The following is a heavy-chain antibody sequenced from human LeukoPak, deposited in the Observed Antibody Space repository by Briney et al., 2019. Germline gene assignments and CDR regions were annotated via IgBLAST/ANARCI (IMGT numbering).Heavy chain of an antibody. CDR2: IYYSGST. V-gene: IGHV4-39*07. CDR1: GASFNSSSHY. Sequence: PSETLSLTCTVSGASFNSSSHYWGWLHQPPGKGLEWIGTIYYSGSTYYNPSLKSRVTISVDTSKNQSSLKLSSVTAADTAVYYCARDSVRTMVRGVDYWGQGTLVTVSS. CDR3: ARDSVRTMVRGVDY. D-gene: IGHD3-10*01. J-gene: IGHJ4*02.